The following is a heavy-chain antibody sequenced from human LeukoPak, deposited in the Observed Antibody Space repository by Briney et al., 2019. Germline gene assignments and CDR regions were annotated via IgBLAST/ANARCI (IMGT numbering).Heavy chain of an antibody. CDR3: ARVRGGWNFSLFGYYYYYMDV. CDR1: GGSISSSSYY. CDR2: IYYSGST. J-gene: IGHJ6*03. Sequence: SETLSLTCTVSGGSISSSSYYWGWIRQPPGKGLEWIGSIYYSGSTYYNPSLKSRVTISVDTSKNQFSLKLSSVTAADTAVYYCARVRGGWNFSLFGYYYYYMDVWGKGTTVTVSS. D-gene: IGHD1-7*01. V-gene: IGHV4-39*07.